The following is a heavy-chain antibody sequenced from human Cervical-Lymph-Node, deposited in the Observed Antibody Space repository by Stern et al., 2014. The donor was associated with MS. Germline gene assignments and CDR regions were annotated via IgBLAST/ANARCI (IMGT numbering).Heavy chain of an antibody. D-gene: IGHD3-10*01. J-gene: IGHJ6*02. Sequence: QVQLQESGPGLVKSSETLSLTCTVSGGAIKSMSYYWAWIRQSPGKGLEWIGSVYYSGSAYYNPSLESRVTISVDTAKNQFSLNMPSATAADTAVFYCARHRVSPPFHGMDVWGQGTTVAVSS. CDR2: VYYSGSA. CDR1: GGAIKSMSYY. CDR3: ARHRVSPPFHGMDV. V-gene: IGHV4-39*01.